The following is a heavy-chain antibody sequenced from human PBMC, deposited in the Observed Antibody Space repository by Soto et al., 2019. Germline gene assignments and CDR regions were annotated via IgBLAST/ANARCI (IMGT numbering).Heavy chain of an antibody. Sequence: EVQLVESGGDVVQPGGSLRLSCAASGFTFINSAMNWVRQAPGKGLEWVSVSGGRDGKTYYSDSVRGRFTISRDNSKSTLYLQMNGLRVEDTAVYYCAKGPTWGSWGQGTLVTVSS. D-gene: IGHD1-26*01. CDR3: AKGPTWGS. V-gene: IGHV3-23*04. CDR1: GFTFINSA. CDR2: SGGRDGKT. J-gene: IGHJ4*02.